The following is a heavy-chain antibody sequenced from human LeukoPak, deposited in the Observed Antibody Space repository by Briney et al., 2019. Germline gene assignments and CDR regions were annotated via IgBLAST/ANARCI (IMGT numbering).Heavy chain of an antibody. CDR1: AGSISSRDFF. J-gene: IGHJ5*02. CDR2: IFYSGST. V-gene: IGHV4-31*02. CDR3: TRIIGLMRVTFDT. D-gene: IGHD2-15*01. Sequence: SQTLSLTCTVSAGSISSRDFFWSWVRQHPGKGLEWIGYIFYSGSTYYNPSLEGRVPMSVDTSKNRFSLTLTSVTAADTAVYYCTRIIGLMRVTFDTWGQGTLVTVSS.